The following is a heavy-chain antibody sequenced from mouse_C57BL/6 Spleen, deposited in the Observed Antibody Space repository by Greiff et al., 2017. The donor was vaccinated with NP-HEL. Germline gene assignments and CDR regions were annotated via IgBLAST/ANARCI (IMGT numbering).Heavy chain of an antibody. CDR2: IDPSDSYT. V-gene: IGHV1-69*01. Sequence: QVQLQQPGAELVMPGASVKLSCKASGYTFTSYWMHWVKQRPGQGLEWIGEIDPSDSYTNSNQKFKGKSTLTVNKSSITAYMQLSSLTSEDSAVYYCARLGGSSYAMDYWGQGTSVTVSS. J-gene: IGHJ4*01. CDR1: GYTFTSYW. D-gene: IGHD1-1*01. CDR3: ARLGGSSYAMDY.